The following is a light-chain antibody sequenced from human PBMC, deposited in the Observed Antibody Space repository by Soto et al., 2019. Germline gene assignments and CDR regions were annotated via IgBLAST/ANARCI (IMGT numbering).Light chain of an antibody. J-gene: IGKJ1*01. V-gene: IGKV3-15*01. CDR3: QQYENWPET. CDR2: GAS. CDR1: QSVSSN. Sequence: EVVITQSPATLSVSPGDRATLSCRASQSVSSNLAWYQQKPGQVPRLLIYGASSRATGIPARFSGSGSGTEFTLTISSLQSEDFAVYYCQQYENWPETFGQGTKVEL.